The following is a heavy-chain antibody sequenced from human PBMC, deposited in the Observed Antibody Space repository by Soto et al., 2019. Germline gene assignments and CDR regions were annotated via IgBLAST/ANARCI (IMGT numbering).Heavy chain of an antibody. CDR1: GGSISSSSYY. Sequence: SETLSLTCTVSGGSISSSSYYWGWIRQPPGKGLEWIGSIYYSGSTYYNPSLKSRVTISVGTSKNQSSLKLSSVTAADTAVYYCAGGSLVGATNFDYWGQGALVTVSS. CDR3: AGGSLVGATNFDY. CDR2: IYYSGST. V-gene: IGHV4-39*01. J-gene: IGHJ4*02. D-gene: IGHD1-26*01.